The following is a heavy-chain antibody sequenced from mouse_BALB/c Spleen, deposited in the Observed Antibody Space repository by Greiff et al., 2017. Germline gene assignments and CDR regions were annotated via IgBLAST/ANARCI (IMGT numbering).Heavy chain of an antibody. D-gene: IGHD4-1*01. CDR2: IYPGDGDT. Sequence: QVHVKQSGAELVRPGSSVKISCKASGYAFSSYWMNWVKQRPGQGLEWIGQIYPGDGDTNYNGKFKGKATLTADKSSSTAYMQLSSLTSEDSAVYFCARWNWFDYWGQGTTLTVSS. CDR3: ARWNWFDY. CDR1: GYAFSSYW. V-gene: IGHV1-80*01. J-gene: IGHJ2*01.